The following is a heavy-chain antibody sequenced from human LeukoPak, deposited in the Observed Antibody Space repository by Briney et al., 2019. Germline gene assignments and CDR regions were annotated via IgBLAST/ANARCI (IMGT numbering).Heavy chain of an antibody. CDR2: IYPGDSDT. J-gene: IGHJ4*02. D-gene: IGHD5-12*01. CDR1: GYSFTNYW. Sequence: PGESLKISCKGSGYSFTNYWIVWVRQMAGQGLEWMGIIYPGDSDTRYSPSFQGQVTISADKSISTAYLQWSSLKASDTAIYFCARRDSGFEFFDSWGQGTLVTVSS. CDR3: ARRDSGFEFFDS. V-gene: IGHV5-51*01.